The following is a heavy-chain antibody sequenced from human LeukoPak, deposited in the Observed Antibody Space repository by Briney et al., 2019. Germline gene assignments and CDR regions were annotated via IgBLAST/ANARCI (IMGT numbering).Heavy chain of an antibody. CDR2: ISHSGST. CDR3: ARVDPKAVASSVYFDY. CDR1: GYSISSGYY. Sequence: SETLSLTCAVSGYSISSGYYWGWIRQPPGEGLEWIGSISHSGSTSYNPSLKSRVTILVDSFKNQFSLNVNSVTAAYTAGYYCARVDPKAVASSVYFDYWGQGTLVTVSS. D-gene: IGHD6-19*01. V-gene: IGHV4-38-2*01. J-gene: IGHJ4*02.